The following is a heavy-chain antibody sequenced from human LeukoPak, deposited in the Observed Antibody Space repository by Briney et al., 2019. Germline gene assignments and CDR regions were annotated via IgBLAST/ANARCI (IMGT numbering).Heavy chain of an antibody. J-gene: IGHJ4*02. V-gene: IGHV3-33*01. D-gene: IGHD1-26*01. CDR2: IWSDGSNK. CDR3: ARASGSFDY. Sequence: GGPLRLSCEASGFTFSSYGIHWVRQAPGKGLEWVAVIWSDGSNKYYADSVKGRFTISRDNSKDTLYLQLNSLRAEDTAVYYCARASGSFDYWGQGTLVSVSS. CDR1: GFTFSSYG.